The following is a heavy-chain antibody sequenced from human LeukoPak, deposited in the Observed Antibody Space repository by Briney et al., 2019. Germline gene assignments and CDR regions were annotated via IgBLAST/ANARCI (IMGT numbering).Heavy chain of an antibody. V-gene: IGHV3-7*01. D-gene: IGHD2-2*01. CDR1: GFTFSSYW. J-gene: IGHJ6*03. Sequence: GGSLRLSCAASGFTFSSYWMSWVRQAPGKGLEWVANIKQDGSEKYYADSVKGRFTISRDNAKNSLYLQMNSLRAEDTAVYYCARERLLGYCSSTSCYQSSYYYYMDVWGKGTTVTVSS. CDR2: IKQDGSEK. CDR3: ARERLLGYCSSTSCYQSSYYYYMDV.